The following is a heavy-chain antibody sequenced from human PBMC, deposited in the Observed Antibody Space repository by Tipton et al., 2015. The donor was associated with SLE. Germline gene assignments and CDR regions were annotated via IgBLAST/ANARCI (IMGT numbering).Heavy chain of an antibody. V-gene: IGHV4-59*11. CDR3: ARESEEGCFDY. CDR2: IYYSGST. Sequence: TLSLTCTVSGGSISGHYLSWIRQPPGKGLEWIGYIYYSGSTNYNPSLKSRVTISVDKSKNQFSLKLNSVTAADTAVYYCARESEEGCFDYWGQGTLVTVSS. J-gene: IGHJ4*02. CDR1: GGSISGHY.